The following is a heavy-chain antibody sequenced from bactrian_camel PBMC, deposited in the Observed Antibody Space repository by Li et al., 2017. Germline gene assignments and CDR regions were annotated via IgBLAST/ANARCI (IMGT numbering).Heavy chain of an antibody. D-gene: IGHD2*01. CDR1: GFSFSGFY. J-gene: IGHJ4*01. V-gene: IGHV3S40*01. Sequence: VQLVESGGGLVQPGGSLRLSCAASGFSFSGFYMSWVRQAPGKGLEWVSGINGGGDYTYYADLVRGRFIISRDNAKNTMYLQMNSLKPEDTAMYYCAALRPPCTVYSGADYKGQGTQVTVS. CDR2: INGGGDYT.